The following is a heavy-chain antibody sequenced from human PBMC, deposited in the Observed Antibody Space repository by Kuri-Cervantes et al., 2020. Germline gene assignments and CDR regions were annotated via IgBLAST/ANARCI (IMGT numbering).Heavy chain of an antibody. Sequence: SGPTLVKPTQTLTLTCTFSGFSLSTSGVGVGWIRQPPGKALEWLARIDWDDDKYYSTSLKTRLTISKDTSKNQVVLTMTNMDPVDTATYYCAHSNVLLWFGELSKEGNWFDPWGQGTLVTVSS. V-gene: IGHV2-70*12. J-gene: IGHJ5*02. CDR1: GFSLSTSGVG. CDR2: IDWDDDK. D-gene: IGHD3-10*01. CDR3: AHSNVLLWFGELSKEGNWFDP.